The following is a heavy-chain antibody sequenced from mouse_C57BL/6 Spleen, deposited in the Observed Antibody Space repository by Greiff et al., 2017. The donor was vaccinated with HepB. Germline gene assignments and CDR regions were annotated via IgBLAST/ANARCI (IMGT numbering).Heavy chain of an antibody. D-gene: IGHD1-1*01. J-gene: IGHJ2*01. V-gene: IGHV1-50*01. Sequence: VQLQQPGAELVKPGASVKLSCKASGYTFTSYWMQWVKQRPGQGLEWIGEIDPSDSYTNYNQKFKGKATLTVDTSSSTAYMQLSSLTSEDSAVYYCATSRDYYYFDYWGQGTTLTVSS. CDR2: IDPSDSYT. CDR3: ATSRDYYYFDY. CDR1: GYTFTSYW.